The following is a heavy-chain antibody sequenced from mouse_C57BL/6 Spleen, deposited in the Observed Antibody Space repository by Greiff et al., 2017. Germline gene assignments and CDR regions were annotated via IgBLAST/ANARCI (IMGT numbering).Heavy chain of an antibody. Sequence: QVQLQQPGAELVKPGASVKLSCKASGYTFTSYWMHWVKQRPGQGLEWIGMIHPNSGSTNYNEKFKSKATLTVDKSSSTAYMQLSSLTSEDSAVYYCAGDGYYGGYAMDYWGQGTSVTVSS. D-gene: IGHD2-3*01. CDR3: AGDGYYGGYAMDY. CDR1: GYTFTSYW. CDR2: IHPNSGST. J-gene: IGHJ4*01. V-gene: IGHV1-64*01.